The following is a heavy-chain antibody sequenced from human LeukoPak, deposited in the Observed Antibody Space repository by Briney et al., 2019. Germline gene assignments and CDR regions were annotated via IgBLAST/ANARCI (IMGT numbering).Heavy chain of an antibody. D-gene: IGHD2-2*01. CDR2: INPNSGGT. V-gene: IGHV1-2*02. CDR3: ARDFGAAATYYYYMDV. CDR1: GYTFTGYY. Sequence: ASVKVSCKASGYTFTGYYMHWVRQAPGQGLEWMGWINPNSGGTNYAQKFQGRVTMTRDTSISTAYMELSRLRSDDTAVYYSARDFGAAATYYYYMDVWGKGTTVTVSS. J-gene: IGHJ6*03.